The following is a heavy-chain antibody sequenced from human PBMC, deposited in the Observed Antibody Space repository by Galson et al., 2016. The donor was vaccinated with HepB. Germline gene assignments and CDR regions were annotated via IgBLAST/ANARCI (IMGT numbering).Heavy chain of an antibody. V-gene: IGHV3-23*01. Sequence: SLRLSCAASGFTFNNYGMTWVRQAPGKGLEVVSSISRSGDSTDYADSVKGRFTISRDNSKNTLSLQMNSLRAEDTAVYYCASVPDDSGSYDNDAFDIWGQGTMVTVSA. D-gene: IGHD1-26*01. J-gene: IGHJ3*02. CDR1: GFTFNNYG. CDR3: ASVPDDSGSYDNDAFDI. CDR2: ISRSGDST.